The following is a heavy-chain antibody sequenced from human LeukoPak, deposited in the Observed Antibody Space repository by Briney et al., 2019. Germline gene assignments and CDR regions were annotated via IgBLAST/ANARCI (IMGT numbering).Heavy chain of an antibody. D-gene: IGHD3-10*01. V-gene: IGHV3-15*04. CDR2: IESKTAGGTI. CDR1: GFTFSNAW. Sequence: GGSLRLSCAVSGFTFSNAWMSWVRQAPGKGLEWVGRIESKTAGGTIDYAAPVKGRFTISRDDSKNTLYLQMNSLKIEDTAVYYCATDSLRRLTVVRGVVDAFDIWGQGTMVTVSS. CDR3: ATDSLRRLTVVRGVVDAFDI. J-gene: IGHJ3*02.